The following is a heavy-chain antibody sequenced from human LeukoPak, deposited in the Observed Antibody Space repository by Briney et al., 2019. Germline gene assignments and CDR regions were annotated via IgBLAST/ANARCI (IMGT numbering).Heavy chain of an antibody. CDR1: GGTFSSYA. D-gene: IGHD6-6*01. CDR2: IIPIFGTA. CDR3: AREGRDSSSANWFDP. Sequence: GASVKVSCKASGGTFSSYAISWVRQAPGQGLEWMGGIIPIFGTANYAQKFQSRVTITADTSTSTAYMELSSLRSEDTAVYYCAREGRDSSSANWFDPWGQGTLVTVSS. J-gene: IGHJ5*02. V-gene: IGHV1-69*06.